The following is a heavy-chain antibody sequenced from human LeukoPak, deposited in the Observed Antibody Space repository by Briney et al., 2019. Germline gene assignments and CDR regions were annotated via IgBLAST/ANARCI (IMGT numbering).Heavy chain of an antibody. CDR2: ISGSGGST. CDR3: AKGRAMSSGRAADY. J-gene: IGHJ4*02. D-gene: IGHD3-10*01. Sequence: GGSLRLSCSASGFTFSSYAMSWVRQAPGKGLEWVSAISGSGGSTYYADSVKGRFTISRDNSKNTLYLQMNSLRAEDTAVYYCAKGRAMSSGRAADYWGQGTLVTVSS. V-gene: IGHV3-23*01. CDR1: GFTFSSYA.